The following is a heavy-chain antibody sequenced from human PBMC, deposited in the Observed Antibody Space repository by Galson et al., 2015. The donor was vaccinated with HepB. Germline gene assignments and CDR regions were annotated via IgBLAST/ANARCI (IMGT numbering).Heavy chain of an antibody. CDR3: AKDSGRGAARFRVFDY. Sequence: SLRLSCAASGFTFDDYAMHWVRQAPGKGLEWVSGISWNSGSIGYADSVKGRFTISRDNAKNSLYLQMNSLRAEDTALYYCAKDSGRGAARFRVFDYWGQGTLVTVSS. J-gene: IGHJ4*02. D-gene: IGHD6-6*01. CDR2: ISWNSGSI. V-gene: IGHV3-9*01. CDR1: GFTFDDYA.